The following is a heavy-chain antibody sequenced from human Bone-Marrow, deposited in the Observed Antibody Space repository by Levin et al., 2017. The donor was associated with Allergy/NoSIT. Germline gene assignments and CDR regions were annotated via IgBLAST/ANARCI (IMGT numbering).Heavy chain of an antibody. CDR3: ARQAYGTRYYSRSPKNKQDDYYYMDV. D-gene: IGHD3-10*01. V-gene: IGHV4-59*11. Sequence: SQTLSLTCTVSGASINNHHWSWIRQPPGKGLEWIGYLYKTTSANFNPSLKSRVTMSADMSKNQFSLSLSSVTAADTAVYYCARQAYGTRYYSRSPKNKQDDYYYMDVWGRGTTVTVSS. J-gene: IGHJ6*03. CDR2: LYKTTSA. CDR1: GASINNHH.